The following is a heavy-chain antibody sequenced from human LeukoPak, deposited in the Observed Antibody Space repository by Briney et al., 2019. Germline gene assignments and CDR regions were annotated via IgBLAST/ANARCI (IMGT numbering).Heavy chain of an antibody. J-gene: IGHJ4*02. Sequence: GGSLRLSCAASGFTFSSYGMHWVRQAPGKGLEWVAVISYDGSNKYYADSVKGRFTISRDNSKNMLYLQMNSLRAEDTAVYYCARDLEGQLVLGLDYWGQGTLVTVSS. CDR1: GFTFSSYG. V-gene: IGHV3-30*03. CDR2: ISYDGSNK. D-gene: IGHD6-6*01. CDR3: ARDLEGQLVLGLDY.